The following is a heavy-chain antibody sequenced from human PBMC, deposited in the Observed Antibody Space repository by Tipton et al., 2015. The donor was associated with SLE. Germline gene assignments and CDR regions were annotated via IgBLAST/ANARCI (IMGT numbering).Heavy chain of an antibody. CDR1: GYTFTGYY. Sequence: QSGPEVKKPGASVKVSCKASGYTFTGYYMHWVQQAPGQGLEWMGWINPNSGGTNYAQKFQGRVTMTRDTSISTAYMELSRLRSDDTAVYYCARAGYDFWSGLDAFDIWGQGTMVTVSS. CDR3: ARAGYDFWSGLDAFDI. J-gene: IGHJ3*02. D-gene: IGHD3-3*01. V-gene: IGHV1-2*02. CDR2: INPNSGGT.